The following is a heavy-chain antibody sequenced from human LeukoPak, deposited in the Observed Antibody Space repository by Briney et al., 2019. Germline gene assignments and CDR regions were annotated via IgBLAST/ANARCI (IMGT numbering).Heavy chain of an antibody. CDR2: IWDDGSNE. CDR3: ARDGVWFGEFFDS. D-gene: IGHD3-10*01. J-gene: IGHJ4*02. CDR1: GFTFSSYG. Sequence: GGSLRLSCAASGFTFSSYGMHWVRQAPGKGLEWVAVIWDDGSNEYYADSVKGRCTISRDNAKNSLYLQMNSLRVDDTAVYFCARDGVWFGEFFDSWGQGTLVTVSS. V-gene: IGHV3-33*01.